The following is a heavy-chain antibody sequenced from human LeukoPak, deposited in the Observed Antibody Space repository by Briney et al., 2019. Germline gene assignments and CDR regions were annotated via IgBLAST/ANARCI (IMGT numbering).Heavy chain of an antibody. CDR1: GGSISSSSYY. CDR3: ARDQEGVWGSYRYAFDY. D-gene: IGHD3-16*02. J-gene: IGHJ4*02. V-gene: IGHV4-39*07. CDR2: IYYSGST. Sequence: SETLSLTCTVSGGSISSSSYYWGWIRQPPGKGLEWIGSIYYSGSTYHNPSLKSRVTISVDTSKNQFSLKLSSVTAADTAVYYCARDQEGVWGSYRYAFDYWGQGTLVTVSS.